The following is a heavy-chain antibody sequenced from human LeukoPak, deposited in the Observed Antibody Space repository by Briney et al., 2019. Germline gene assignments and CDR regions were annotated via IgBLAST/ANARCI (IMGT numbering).Heavy chain of an antibody. CDR1: GYTFTSYY. CDR2: IDPSDGST. Sequence: ASVKVSCKSSGYTFTSYYMHWVRQAPGQGLEWMGVIDPSDGSTSCAQKFQGRVTITRDTSASTANMELSSLRSEDTAVYYCAGAGGSGSGYSSGWYYDYWGQGTLVTVSS. J-gene: IGHJ4*02. V-gene: IGHV1-46*01. D-gene: IGHD6-19*01. CDR3: AGAGGSGSGYSSGWYYDY.